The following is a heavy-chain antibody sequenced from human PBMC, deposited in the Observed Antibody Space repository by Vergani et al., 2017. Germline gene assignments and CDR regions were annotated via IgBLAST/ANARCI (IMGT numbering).Heavy chain of an antibody. CDR1: GFPFSNYG. D-gene: IGHD4-11*01. CDR3: VRDFLTRVTTLDYYYMGV. V-gene: IGHV3-30*03. Sequence: QVQLVESGEGEVQPGRSLRLSCSAAGFPFSNYGVHWVRQAPGKGLEWVSVISYDGNKKNYADFVKGRFTISRENSKNTLYLEMNALRAEDTAVYYWVRDFLTRVTTLDYYYMGVWGKGTTVTVSS. CDR2: ISYDGNKK. J-gene: IGHJ6*03.